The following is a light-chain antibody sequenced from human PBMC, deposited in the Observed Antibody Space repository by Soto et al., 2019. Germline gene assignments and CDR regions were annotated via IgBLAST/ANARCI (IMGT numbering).Light chain of an antibody. CDR3: SSYTSSSTYV. CDR1: SSDVGGYNY. J-gene: IGLJ1*01. Sequence: QSALTQPASVSGSPGQSITISCTGTSSDVGGYNYVSWYQQHPGKAPNLMIYEFSNRPSGVSNRFSASKSGNTASLTISGLQAEDESDYYCSSYTSSSTYVFGTGTKLTVL. V-gene: IGLV2-14*01. CDR2: EFS.